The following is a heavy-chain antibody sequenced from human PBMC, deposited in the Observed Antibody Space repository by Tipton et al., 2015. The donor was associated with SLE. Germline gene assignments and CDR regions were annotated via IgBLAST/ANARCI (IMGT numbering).Heavy chain of an antibody. CDR2: IYYSGST. J-gene: IGHJ4*02. CDR3: ARVTAGVGSDY. Sequence: TLSLTCTVSGGSISSGGYYWSWIRQHPGKGLEWIGYIYYSGSTYYNPSLKSRVTISVDTSKNQFSLKLSSVTAADTAVYYCARVTAGVGSDYWGQGTLVTVSS. D-gene: IGHD2-15*01. CDR1: GGSISSGGYY. V-gene: IGHV4-31*03.